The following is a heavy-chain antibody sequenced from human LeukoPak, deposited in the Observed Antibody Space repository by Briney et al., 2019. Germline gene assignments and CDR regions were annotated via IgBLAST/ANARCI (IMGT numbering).Heavy chain of an antibody. CDR1: GYTFTSYS. CDR3: ARGLGGSGSYFLTFDY. CDR2: ISAYNSNT. V-gene: IGHV1-18*01. D-gene: IGHD1-26*01. Sequence: ASVKVSCKASGYTFTSYSINWVRQAPGQGLEWMGWISAYNSNTKYAQKVQGRVTMTTDTSTSTAYMELRSLRSDDTAVYYCARGLGGSGSYFLTFDYWGQGTLVTVSS. J-gene: IGHJ4*02.